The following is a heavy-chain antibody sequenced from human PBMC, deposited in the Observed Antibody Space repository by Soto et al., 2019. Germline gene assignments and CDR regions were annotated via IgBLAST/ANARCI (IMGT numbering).Heavy chain of an antibody. J-gene: IGHJ5*02. V-gene: IGHV5-51*01. Sequence: XESLNISGKGCGYNFSNYWIGWVRQVPGKGLEWMGMIFPGDSDTKNSPSLQGQITMSVDKSNSSAYLQWRSLKVSDTAMYYCAAGYSTGLDAFDPWRQGTLVTVSS. CDR3: AAGYSTGLDAFDP. CDR2: IFPGDSDT. CDR1: GYNFSNYW. D-gene: IGHD2-8*02.